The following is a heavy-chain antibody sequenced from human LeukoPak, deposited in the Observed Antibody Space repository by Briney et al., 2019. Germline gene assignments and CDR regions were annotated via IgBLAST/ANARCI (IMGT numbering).Heavy chain of an antibody. Sequence: ASVKVSCKVSGYTLTELSMHWVRQAPGQGLEWMGWINPNSGGTNYAQKFQGRVTMTRDTSISTAYMELSRLRSDDTAVYYCARGGEMGFDYWGQGTLVTVSS. CDR1: GYTLTELS. J-gene: IGHJ4*02. D-gene: IGHD3-16*01. V-gene: IGHV1-2*02. CDR3: ARGGEMGFDY. CDR2: INPNSGGT.